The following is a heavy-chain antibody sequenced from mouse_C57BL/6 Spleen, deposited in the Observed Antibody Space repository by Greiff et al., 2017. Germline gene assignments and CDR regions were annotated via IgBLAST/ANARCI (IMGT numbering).Heavy chain of an antibody. CDR2: INPNNGGT. J-gene: IGHJ1*03. V-gene: IGHV1-26*01. CDR3: ARRIYYGSSHWYFDV. D-gene: IGHD1-1*01. CDR1: GYTFTDYY. Sequence: VQLKQSGPELVKPGASVKISCKASGYTFTDYYMNWVKQSHGKSLEWIGDINPNNGGTSYNQKFKGKATLTVDKSSSTAYMELRSLTSEDSAVYYCARRIYYGSSHWYFDVWGTGTTVTVSS.